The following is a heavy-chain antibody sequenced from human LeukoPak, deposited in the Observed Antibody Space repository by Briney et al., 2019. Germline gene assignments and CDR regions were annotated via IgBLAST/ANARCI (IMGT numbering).Heavy chain of an antibody. CDR3: ARHGPLVRFRTAFDT. D-gene: IGHD3-10*01. Sequence: PSETLSLTCTVSGGSISSSSYYWGWIRQPPGKGLECIGSFFYNGGTYYNPSLKSRVTISVDTSKNQFSLKLSSVTAADTALYYCARHGPLVRFRTAFDTWGQGTMVTVSS. CDR1: GGSISSSSYY. J-gene: IGHJ3*02. V-gene: IGHV4-39*01. CDR2: FFYNGGT.